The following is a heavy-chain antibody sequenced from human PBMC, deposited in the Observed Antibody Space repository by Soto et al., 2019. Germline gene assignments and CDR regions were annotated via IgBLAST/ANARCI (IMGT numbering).Heavy chain of an antibody. Sequence: GASVKVSCKASGYTFTSYGISWVRQAPGQGLEWMGWISAYNGNTNYAQKLQGRVTMTTDTSTSTAYMELRSLRSDDTAVYYCARAPVGYYYDSSGYYYPYWGQGTLVTVSS. CDR3: ARAPVGYYYDSSGYYYPY. CDR1: GYTFTSYG. J-gene: IGHJ4*02. CDR2: ISAYNGNT. D-gene: IGHD3-22*01. V-gene: IGHV1-18*01.